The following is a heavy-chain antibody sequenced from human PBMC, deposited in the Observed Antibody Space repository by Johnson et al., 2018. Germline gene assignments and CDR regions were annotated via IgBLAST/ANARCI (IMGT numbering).Heavy chain of an antibody. V-gene: IGHV3-11*04. CDR3: AKEGSFLDV. CDR1: GGSISNNKYY. J-gene: IGHJ6*03. CDR2: VSQSGSTS. Sequence: QVQLQESGPGLVRPSETLSLTCTVSGGSISNNKYYWSWIRQPAGKGLEWVSSVSQSGSTSYYADSVKGRFTISRDNAKNLLNLQMNSLRAEDTAVYYCAKEGSFLDVWGKGITVTVSS.